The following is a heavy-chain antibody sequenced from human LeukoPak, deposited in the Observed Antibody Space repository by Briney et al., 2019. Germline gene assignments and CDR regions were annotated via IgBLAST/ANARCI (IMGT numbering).Heavy chain of an antibody. CDR3: ARGGNYYDSSSYYYFDY. V-gene: IGHV4-4*07. J-gene: IGHJ4*02. CDR2: VYASGTT. CDR1: GGSISSYY. D-gene: IGHD3-22*01. Sequence: SETLSLTCTVSGGSISSYYWSWIRQPAGKGLEWIGRVYASGTTFYNPSLKSRVTMLVDTSKSQLSLKLNSVTAADTAVYYCARGGNYYDSSSYYYFDYWGQGTLVTVSS.